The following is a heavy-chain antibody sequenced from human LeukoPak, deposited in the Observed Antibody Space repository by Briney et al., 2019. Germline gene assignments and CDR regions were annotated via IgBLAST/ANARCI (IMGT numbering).Heavy chain of an antibody. CDR2: INHSGST. J-gene: IGHJ4*02. CDR1: GGSFSGYY. CDR3: ARENYYDSSGYSVRFDY. Sequence: SETLSLTCAVYGGSFSGYYWSWIRQPPGKGLEWIGEINHSGSTNYNPSLKSRVTISVDTSKNQFSLKLSSVTAADTAVYYCARENYYDSSGYSVRFDYWGQGTLVTVSS. D-gene: IGHD3-22*01. V-gene: IGHV4-34*01.